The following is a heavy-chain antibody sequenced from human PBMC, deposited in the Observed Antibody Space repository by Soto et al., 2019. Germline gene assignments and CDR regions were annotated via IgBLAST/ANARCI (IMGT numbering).Heavy chain of an antibody. CDR2: IYYSGST. CDR3: ARHRARNWFDP. CDR1: GGSISSSSYY. J-gene: IGHJ5*02. D-gene: IGHD6-6*01. Sequence: EPLSLTCIVSGGSISSSSYYWGWIRQPPGKGLEWIGSIYYSGSTYYNPSLKSRVTISVDTSKNQFSLKLSSVTAADTAVFYCARHRARNWFDPWGQGTRGTVSS. V-gene: IGHV4-39*01.